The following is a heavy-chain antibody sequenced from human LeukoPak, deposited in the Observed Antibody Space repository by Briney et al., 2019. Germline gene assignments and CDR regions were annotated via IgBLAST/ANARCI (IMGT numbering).Heavy chain of an antibody. V-gene: IGHV3-21*01. CDR3: AGDQVSSSSTIAY. CDR2: ISSSSSYI. Sequence: GGSLRLSCAASGFTFSSYSMNWVRQAPGKGLEWVSSISSSSSYIYYADSVKGRFTISRGNAKNSLYLQMNSLRAEDTAVYYCAGDQVSSSSTIAYWGQGTLVTVSS. CDR1: GFTFSSYS. D-gene: IGHD6-6*01. J-gene: IGHJ4*02.